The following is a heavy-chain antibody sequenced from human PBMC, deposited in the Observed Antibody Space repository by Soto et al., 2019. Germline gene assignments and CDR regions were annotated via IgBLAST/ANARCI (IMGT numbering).Heavy chain of an antibody. V-gene: IGHV1-18*04. CDR2: ISAYNGNT. CDR1: GYTFTSYG. D-gene: IGHD6-6*01. Sequence: ASVKVSCKASGYTFTSYGISWVRQAPGQGLEWMGWISAYNGNTNYAQKLQGRVTMTTDTSTSTAYMELRSLRSDDTAVYYCARDRRVAARLLSYYYGMDVRGQGTTVTVSS. J-gene: IGHJ6*02. CDR3: ARDRRVAARLLSYYYGMDV.